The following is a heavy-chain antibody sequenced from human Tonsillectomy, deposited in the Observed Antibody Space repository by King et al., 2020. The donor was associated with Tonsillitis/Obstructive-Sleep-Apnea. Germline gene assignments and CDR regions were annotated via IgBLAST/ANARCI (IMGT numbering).Heavy chain of an antibody. Sequence: QLQESGPGLVKPSETLSLTCSVPGGSIRSYFWSWIRQPPGKGLEWIGYIHNSGSTNYNPSLKSRVTISLDTSKNQFSLNLSSVTAADTAVYYRATERGLVTTTTRYWYFDLWGRGTLVTVSS. CDR3: ATERGLVTTTTRYWYFDL. J-gene: IGHJ2*01. V-gene: IGHV4-59*01. CDR1: GGSIRSYF. D-gene: IGHD4-17*01. CDR2: IHNSGST.